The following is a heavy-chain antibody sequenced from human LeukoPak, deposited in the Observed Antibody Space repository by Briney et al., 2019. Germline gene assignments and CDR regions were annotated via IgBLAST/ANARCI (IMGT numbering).Heavy chain of an antibody. D-gene: IGHD1-1*01. CDR3: MRDYNWGFDY. CDR1: GFTFSSYS. J-gene: IGHJ4*02. CDR2: IRNDGSNN. V-gene: IGHV3-30*02. Sequence: GGSLRLSCAASGFTFSSYSMNWVRQAPGKGLEWVAFIRNDGSNNYYADSVKGRFTISRDNSKNNVYLQMYSLRVEDTSIYYCMRDYNWGFDYWGQGTVVTVSS.